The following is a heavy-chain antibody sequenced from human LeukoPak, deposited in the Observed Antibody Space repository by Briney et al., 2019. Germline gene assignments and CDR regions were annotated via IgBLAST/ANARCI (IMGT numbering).Heavy chain of an antibody. CDR3: ARGIYDYVWGSYRRNAFDI. J-gene: IGHJ3*02. CDR1: GGSISSSSYY. V-gene: IGHV4-39*07. Sequence: SETLSLTCTVSGGSISSSSYYWGWIRQPPGKGLEWIGSIYYSGSTYYNPSLESRLTLLVDTSKNQFSLKLSSVTAADTAVYYCARGIYDYVWGSYRRNAFDIWGQGTMVTVSS. CDR2: IYYSGST. D-gene: IGHD3-16*02.